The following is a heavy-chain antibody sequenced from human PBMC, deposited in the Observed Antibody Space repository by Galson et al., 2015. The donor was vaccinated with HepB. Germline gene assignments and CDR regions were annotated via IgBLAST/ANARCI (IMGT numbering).Heavy chain of an antibody. V-gene: IGHV3-64D*06. CDR3: VKEEIQLWVNGGYYFDY. CDR2: ISSNGGST. Sequence: SLRLSCAASGFTYSSYAMHWVRQAPGKGLEYVSAISSNGGSTYYADSVKGRFTISRDNSKNTLYLQMSSLRAEDTAVYYCVKEEIQLWVNGGYYFDYWGQGTLVTVSS. D-gene: IGHD5-18*01. J-gene: IGHJ4*02. CDR1: GFTYSSYA.